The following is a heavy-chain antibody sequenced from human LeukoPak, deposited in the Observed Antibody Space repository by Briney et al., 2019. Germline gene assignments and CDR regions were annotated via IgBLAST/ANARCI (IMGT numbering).Heavy chain of an antibody. CDR3: AKGTGGYSYGPQHYIDY. CDR1: GFTFSSYA. J-gene: IGHJ4*02. D-gene: IGHD5-18*01. V-gene: IGHV3-30*04. CDR2: ISYDGSNK. Sequence: GGSLRLSCAASGFTFSSYAMHWVRQAPGKGLEWVAVISYDGSNKYYADSVKGRSTISRDNSKNTLYLQMNSLRAEDTAVYYCAKGTGGYSYGPQHYIDYWGQGTLVTVSS.